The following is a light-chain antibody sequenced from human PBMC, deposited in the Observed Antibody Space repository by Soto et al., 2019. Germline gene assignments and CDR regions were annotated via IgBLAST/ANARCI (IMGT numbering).Light chain of an antibody. CDR2: AAS. J-gene: IGKJ3*01. CDR1: QSVSRNY. V-gene: IGKV3-20*01. CDR3: HHYGDSPIYT. Sequence: EIVLTQSPGTLSLSPGATATLSCRASQSVSRNYLAWFQQKPGQAPRLLIHAASSMAAGTPDRFSGSGSGTDFTLTISRLEPEDLAVYFCHHYGDSPIYTFGPGTKVDFK.